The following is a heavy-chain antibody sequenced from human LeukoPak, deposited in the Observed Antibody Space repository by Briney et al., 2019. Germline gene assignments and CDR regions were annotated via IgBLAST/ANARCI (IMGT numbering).Heavy chain of an antibody. V-gene: IGHV1-8*02. J-gene: IGHJ6*02. CDR1: GGTFSSYA. Sequence: ASVKVSCKASGGTFSSYAINWVRQATGQGLEWMGWMNPNSGNTGYAQKFQGRVTMTRNTSISTAYMELSSLRSEDTAVYYCARERNLRYFDWLLFDSGGMDVWGQGTTVTVSS. CDR2: MNPNSGNT. D-gene: IGHD3-9*01. CDR3: ARERNLRYFDWLLFDSGGMDV.